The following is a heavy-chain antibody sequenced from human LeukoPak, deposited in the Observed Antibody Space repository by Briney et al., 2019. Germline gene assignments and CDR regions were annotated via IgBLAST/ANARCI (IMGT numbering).Heavy chain of an antibody. Sequence: KASETLSLTCTVSGGPISSSSYYWGWIRQPPGKGLEWIGSIYYSGSTYYNPSLKSRVTISVDTSKNQFSLKLSSVTAADTAVYYCARDAAKAQLAYFDYWGQGTLVTVSS. CDR1: GGPISSSSYY. J-gene: IGHJ4*02. CDR2: IYYSGST. CDR3: ARDAAKAQLAYFDY. D-gene: IGHD6-13*01. V-gene: IGHV4-39*07.